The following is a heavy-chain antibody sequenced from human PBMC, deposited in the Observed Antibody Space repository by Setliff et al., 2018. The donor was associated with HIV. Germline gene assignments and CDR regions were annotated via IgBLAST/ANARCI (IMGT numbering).Heavy chain of an antibody. Sequence: SETLSLTCTVSGGPISSSNYYWGWIRQPPGKGLEWIGSFFYSGSTYHNPSLKSRVTISVDTSKNQFSLKLSSVTAADTAVYYCARGAIQLWLRSYYYMDVWGKGTTVTVSS. D-gene: IGHD5-18*01. V-gene: IGHV4-39*01. CDR1: GGPISSSNYY. CDR2: FFYSGST. J-gene: IGHJ6*03. CDR3: ARGAIQLWLRSYYYMDV.